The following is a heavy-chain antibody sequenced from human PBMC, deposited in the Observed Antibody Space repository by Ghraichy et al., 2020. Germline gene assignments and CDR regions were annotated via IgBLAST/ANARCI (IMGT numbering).Heavy chain of an antibody. Sequence: SVKVSCKASGGTFSSYAISWVRQAPGQGLEWMGRIIPILGIANYAQKFQGRVTITADKSTSTAYMELSSLRSEDTAVYYCARARGDIVVVPAAIDWFDPWGQGTLVTVSS. J-gene: IGHJ5*02. CDR3: ARARGDIVVVPAAIDWFDP. CDR2: IIPILGIA. D-gene: IGHD2-2*01. CDR1: GGTFSSYA. V-gene: IGHV1-69*04.